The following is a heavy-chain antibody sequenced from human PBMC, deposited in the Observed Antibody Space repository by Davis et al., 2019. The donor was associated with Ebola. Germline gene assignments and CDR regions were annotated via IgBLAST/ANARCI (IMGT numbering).Heavy chain of an antibody. CDR2: ISWNSGSI. CDR3: AKEGFANYYYYGMDV. CDR1: GFTFDAYA. V-gene: IGHV3-9*01. J-gene: IGHJ6*02. Sequence: PGGSLRLSCAASGFTFDAYAMHWVRQAPGKGLEWVSGISWNSGSIGYADSVKGRFTISRDNAKNSLYLQMNSLRAEDTALYYCAKEGFANYYYYGMDVWGQGTTVTVSS. D-gene: IGHD3-10*01.